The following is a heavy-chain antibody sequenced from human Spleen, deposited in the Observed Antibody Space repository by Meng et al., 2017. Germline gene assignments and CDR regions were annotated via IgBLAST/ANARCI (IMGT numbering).Heavy chain of an antibody. CDR3: AREDSSN. V-gene: IGHV3-74*01. J-gene: IGHJ4*02. CDR1: GFTFDDCA. Sequence: SCAASGFTFDDCAMHWVRQAPGKGLEWVSSINRDGRTTNYADSVKGRFTISRDNAKNTLYLQMDSLRAEDTAVYYCAREDSSNWGQGTLVTVSS. CDR2: INRDGRTT. D-gene: IGHD6-13*01.